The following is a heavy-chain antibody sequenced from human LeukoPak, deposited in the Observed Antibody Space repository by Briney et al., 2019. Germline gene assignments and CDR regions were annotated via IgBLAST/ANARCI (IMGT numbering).Heavy chain of an antibody. J-gene: IGHJ4*02. CDR1: GGPFSSYY. CDR2: INHNKTT. V-gene: IGHV4-34*01. Sequence: ASETLSLTCAVYGGPFSSYYWTWIRQSPGKGLEWIGEINHNKTTNYNPSLTSRVTISVDTSKNQFSLNLTSVTAADTAVYYCAHSSSSLPTDSWGQGNLVTVSS. CDR3: AHSSSSLPTDS. D-gene: IGHD6-6*01.